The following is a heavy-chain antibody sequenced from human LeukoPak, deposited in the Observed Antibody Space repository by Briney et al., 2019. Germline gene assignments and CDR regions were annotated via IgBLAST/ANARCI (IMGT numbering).Heavy chain of an antibody. J-gene: IGHJ4*02. CDR2: ISSSSSYI. D-gene: IGHD3-10*01. Sequence: GGSLRLSCAASGFTFSSYSMNWVRQAPGKGLEWVSSISSSSSYIYYADSVKGRFTISRDNAKNSLYLQMNSLRAEDTAVYYRARDVSERYYYGSGNYWGQGTLVTVSS. CDR3: ARDVSERYYYGSGNY. CDR1: GFTFSSYS. V-gene: IGHV3-21*01.